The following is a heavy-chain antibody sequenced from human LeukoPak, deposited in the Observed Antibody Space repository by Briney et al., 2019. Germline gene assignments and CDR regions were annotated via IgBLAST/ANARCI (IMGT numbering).Heavy chain of an antibody. Sequence: ASVKVSCKASGYTFTSYGISWVRQAPGQGLEWMGWINPNSGGTNYAQKFQGRVTMTRDTSISTAYMELSRLRSDDTAVYYCARESDSSSWYIDWFDPWGQETLVTVSS. CDR1: GYTFTSYG. CDR3: ARESDSSSWYIDWFDP. J-gene: IGHJ5*02. V-gene: IGHV1-2*02. D-gene: IGHD6-13*01. CDR2: INPNSGGT.